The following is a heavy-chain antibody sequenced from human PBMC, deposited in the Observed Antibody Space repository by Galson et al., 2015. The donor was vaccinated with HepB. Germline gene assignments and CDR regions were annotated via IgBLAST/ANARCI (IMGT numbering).Heavy chain of an antibody. CDR3: TTVPRGQRLVRVPSFDY. D-gene: IGHD6-19*01. V-gene: IGHV3-15*01. J-gene: IGHJ4*02. CDR2: TNTKLDGETT. CDR1: GLTFNNAW. Sequence: SLRLSCAASGLTFNNAWMSCVRQAPGKGLAWIGRTNTKLDGETTDYAAPVKGRFTMSRDDSKNTLYLQLNSLKTEDTAAYYCTTVPRGQRLVRVPSFDYWGQGTLVTVSS.